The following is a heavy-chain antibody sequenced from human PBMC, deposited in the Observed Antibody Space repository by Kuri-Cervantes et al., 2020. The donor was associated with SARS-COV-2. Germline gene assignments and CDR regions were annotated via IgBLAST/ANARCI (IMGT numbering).Heavy chain of an antibody. D-gene: IGHD3-3*01. Sequence: SETLSLTCAVYGGSFSGYYWSWIRQPPGKGLEWIGEINHSGSTNYNPSLKSRVTISVDTSKNQFSLKLSSVTAADTAVYYCARGGYYDFWSGPVNYYYYYGMDVWGQGTTVTGAS. CDR1: GGSFSGYY. CDR2: INHSGST. J-gene: IGHJ6*02. CDR3: ARGGYYDFWSGPVNYYYYYGMDV. V-gene: IGHV4-34*01.